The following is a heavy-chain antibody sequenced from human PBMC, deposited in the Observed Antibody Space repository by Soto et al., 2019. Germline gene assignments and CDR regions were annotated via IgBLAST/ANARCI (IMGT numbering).Heavy chain of an antibody. CDR2: FDPEDGET. J-gene: IGHJ4*02. V-gene: IGHV1-24*01. D-gene: IGHD1-26*01. Sequence: ASVNLSCKVSGYTLTELSMHWVRQAPGKGLEWMGGFDPEDGETIYAQKFQGRVTMTEDTSTDTAYMELSSLRSEDTAVYYCATVPGWELLVSPSWYFDYWGQGNLVTVSS. CDR3: ATVPGWELLVSPSWYFDY. CDR1: GYTLTELS.